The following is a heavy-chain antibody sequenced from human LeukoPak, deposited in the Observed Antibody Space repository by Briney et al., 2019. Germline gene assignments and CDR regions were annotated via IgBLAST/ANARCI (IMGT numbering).Heavy chain of an antibody. D-gene: IGHD1-26*01. CDR3: AVGRRTDFDY. CDR2: INPNSGGT. CDR1: GYTFTDYY. J-gene: IGHJ4*02. V-gene: IGHV1-2*02. Sequence: ASVKVSCKASGYTFTDYYIHWVRQAPGQGLEWMGWINPNSGGTNYAQDFQGRVTMTRDTYITTAYMDLSRLRLDDTAVYYCAVGRRTDFDYWGQGTLVTVSS.